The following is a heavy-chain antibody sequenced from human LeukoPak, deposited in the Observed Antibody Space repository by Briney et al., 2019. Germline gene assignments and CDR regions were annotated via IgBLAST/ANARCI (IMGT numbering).Heavy chain of an antibody. CDR1: GYTFTSYG. J-gene: IGHJ4*02. Sequence: GASVKVSCKASGYTFTSYGISWVRQAPGQGLEWMGWISAYNGNTNYAQKLQGRVTMTTDTSTSTAYMELRSLRSDDTAAYYCARVEGLAPYYWAFYWGQGTLVTVSS. V-gene: IGHV1-18*01. D-gene: IGHD2/OR15-2a*01. CDR3: ARVEGLAPYYWAFY. CDR2: ISAYNGNT.